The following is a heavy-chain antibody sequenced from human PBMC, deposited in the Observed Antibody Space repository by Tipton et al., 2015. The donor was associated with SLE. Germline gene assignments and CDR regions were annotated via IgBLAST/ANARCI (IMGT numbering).Heavy chain of an antibody. CDR3: ARGGLGEEKTYMDV. D-gene: IGHD3-10*01. CDR2: SDDIGST. J-gene: IGHJ6*03. V-gene: IGHV4-59*11. CDR1: GGSISGHF. Sequence: TLSLTCTVSGGSISGHFCSWIRQAPGKGLEWIGYSDDIGSTNYNPSLKSRVTISVDTSKNQFSLKLNSVTAADTAMYFCARGGLGEEKTYMDVWGRGTMVTVSS.